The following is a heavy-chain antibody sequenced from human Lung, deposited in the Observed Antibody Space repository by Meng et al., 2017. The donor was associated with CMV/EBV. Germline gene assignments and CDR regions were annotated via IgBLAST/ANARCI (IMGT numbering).Heavy chain of an antibody. Sequence: GESLKISCAASGFTFGFYSLNWVRQAPGKGLEWVASITSASRYTFYADSVRGRFTVSRDNAKNSIYLQMNSLRAEDTAVYYCARDQGSYEQLAPDYYYGMDVWGRGTTVTVSS. V-gene: IGHV3-21*01. CDR2: ITSASRYT. CDR3: ARDQGSYEQLAPDYYYGMDV. D-gene: IGHD1-1*01. CDR1: GFTFGFYS. J-gene: IGHJ6*02.